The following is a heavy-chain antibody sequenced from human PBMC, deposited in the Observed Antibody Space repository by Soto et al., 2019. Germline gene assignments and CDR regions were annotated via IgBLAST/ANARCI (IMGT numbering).Heavy chain of an antibody. D-gene: IGHD2-15*01. CDR2: IIPIFGTA. CDR1: GGTFSSYA. CDR3: ARVGCSGGSCYYYYGMDV. J-gene: IGHJ6*02. Sequence: SVKVSCKASGGTFSSYAISWVRQAPGQGLEWMGGIIPIFGTANYAQKFQGRVTITADESTSTAYMELSSLRSEDTAVYYCARVGCSGGSCYYYYGMDVWGQGTTVTVSS. V-gene: IGHV1-69*13.